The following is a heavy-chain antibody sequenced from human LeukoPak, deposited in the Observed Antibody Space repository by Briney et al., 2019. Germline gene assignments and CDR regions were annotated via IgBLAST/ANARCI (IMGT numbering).Heavy chain of an antibody. D-gene: IGHD3-9*01. Sequence: ASVKVSCKASGYIFTSYGISWVRQAPGQGLEWMGWISAYNGNTNYAQKLQGRVTMTTDTSTSTAYMELKSLRSDDTAVYYCARVTPGGYEGFDWLENFDHWGQGTLVTVSS. CDR3: ARVTPGGYEGFDWLENFDH. J-gene: IGHJ4*02. CDR2: ISAYNGNT. CDR1: GYIFTSYG. V-gene: IGHV1-18*04.